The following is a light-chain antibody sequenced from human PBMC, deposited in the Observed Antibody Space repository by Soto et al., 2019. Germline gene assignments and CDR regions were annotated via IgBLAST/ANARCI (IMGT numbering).Light chain of an antibody. Sequence: EIVMTQSPATLSVSPGERATLSCMASQSVRSNLAWSQQKPGQAPRLRIYGASSRATGIPDRFSGRGSGTDFTLTSSRLEPEDFAVYYCQQYGRSPFTFGPGTKVDI. CDR3: QQYGRSPFT. J-gene: IGKJ3*01. CDR1: QSVRSN. V-gene: IGKV3-20*01. CDR2: GAS.